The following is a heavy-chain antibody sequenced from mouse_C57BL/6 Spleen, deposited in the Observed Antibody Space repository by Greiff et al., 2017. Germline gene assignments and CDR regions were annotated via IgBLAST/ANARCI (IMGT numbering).Heavy chain of an antibody. CDR3: ARKNYYGSSPSWFAY. D-gene: IGHD1-1*01. Sequence: EVQLQQSGPELVKPGASVKISCKASGYTFTDYYMNWVKQSHGKSLEWIGDINPNNGGTSYNQKFKGKATLTVDKSSSTAYMELRSLTSEDSAVYDCARKNYYGSSPSWFAYWGQGTLVTVSA. J-gene: IGHJ3*01. CDR2: INPNNGGT. CDR1: GYTFTDYY. V-gene: IGHV1-26*01.